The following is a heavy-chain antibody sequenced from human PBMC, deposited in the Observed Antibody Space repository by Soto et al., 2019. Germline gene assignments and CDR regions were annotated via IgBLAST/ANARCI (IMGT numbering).Heavy chain of an antibody. CDR2: IYYSGST. V-gene: IGHV4-59*01. CDR3: ARDGGAGSDYDILTGSYYYGMDV. CDR1: GGSISSYY. D-gene: IGHD3-9*01. Sequence: SSETLSLTCTVSGGSISSYYWSWIRQPPGKGLEWIGYIYYSGSTNYNPSLKSRVTISVDTSKNQFSLKLSSVTAADTAVYYCARDGGAGSDYDILTGSYYYGMDVWGQGTTVTVSS. J-gene: IGHJ6*02.